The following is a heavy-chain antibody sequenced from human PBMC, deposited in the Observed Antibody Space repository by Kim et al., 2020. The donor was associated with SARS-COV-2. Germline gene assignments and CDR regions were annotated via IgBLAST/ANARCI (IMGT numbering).Heavy chain of an antibody. J-gene: IGHJ6*02. Sequence: GGSLRLSCAASGFTFSSYGMSWVRQAPGKGLEWVSGVGGGGMTYYADSVKGRFTISRDNSKNMVYLQMNSLRDEDTAVYLCAKRASTDSGHFGDWGQGTTVIVSS. D-gene: IGHD3-10*01. CDR2: VGGGGMT. CDR1: GFTFSSYG. V-gene: IGHV3-23*01. CDR3: AKRASTDSGHFGD.